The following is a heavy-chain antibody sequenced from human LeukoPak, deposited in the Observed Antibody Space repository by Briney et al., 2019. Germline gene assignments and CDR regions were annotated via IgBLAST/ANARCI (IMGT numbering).Heavy chain of an antibody. CDR2: IYYSGST. V-gene: IGHV4-39*07. CDR1: GGSISSSSYY. Sequence: SETLSLTCTVSGGSISSSSYYWGWIRQPPGKGLEWIGSIYYSGSTYYNPSLKSRVTISVDTSKNQFSLKLSSVTAADTAVYYCAREGVMEVVVVPAAMHWFDPWGQGTLVTVSS. CDR3: AREGVMEVVVVPAAMHWFDP. J-gene: IGHJ5*02. D-gene: IGHD2-2*01.